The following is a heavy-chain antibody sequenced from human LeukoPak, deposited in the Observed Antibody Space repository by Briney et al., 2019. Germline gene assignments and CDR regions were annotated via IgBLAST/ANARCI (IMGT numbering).Heavy chain of an antibody. CDR3: NTDSLVLNY. Sequence: PGGSLRLSCAASGFTFSGSAMHWVRQASGKGLEWVGRIRSKANSYATAYAASVKGRFTISRDDSKNTAYLQMNSLKTEDTAVYYCNTDSLVLNYWGQGTLVTVSS. CDR1: GFTFSGSA. D-gene: IGHD3-16*01. J-gene: IGHJ4*02. CDR2: IRSKANSYAT. V-gene: IGHV3-73*01.